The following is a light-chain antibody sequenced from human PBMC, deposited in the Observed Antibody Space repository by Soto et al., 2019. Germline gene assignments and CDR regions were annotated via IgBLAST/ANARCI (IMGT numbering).Light chain of an antibody. J-gene: IGKJ3*01. CDR1: QSVSSSY. Sequence: EIVLTQSPGTLSLSPGERATLSCRASQSVSSSYLAWYQQKPGQAPRLLIYGASNRATGIPDRFSGSGSGTDVTLTISRLEPEDSSLYYYQQYGRSPLFPFGPGTKVDIK. CDR2: GAS. V-gene: IGKV3-20*01. CDR3: QQYGRSPLFP.